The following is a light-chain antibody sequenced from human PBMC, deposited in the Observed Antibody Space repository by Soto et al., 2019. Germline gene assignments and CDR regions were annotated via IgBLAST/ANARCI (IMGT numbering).Light chain of an antibody. J-gene: IGKJ5*01. CDR2: DAS. V-gene: IGKV3D-11*01. CDR1: QGVRSY. CDR3: QQRSNWLSIT. Sequence: EIVLTQSPATLSLSPGERATLSCRASQGVRSYLAWYQQKPGQAPRLLIYDASNRATGIPARFSGSGPGTDFTLTISSLEPEDFAVYYCQQRSNWLSITFGQGTRLEIK.